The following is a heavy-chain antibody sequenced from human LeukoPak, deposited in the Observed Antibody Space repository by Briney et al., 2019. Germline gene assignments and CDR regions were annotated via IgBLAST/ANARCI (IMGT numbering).Heavy chain of an antibody. Sequence: GGSLRLSCAASGFIFSNYAMSWVRQAPGKGLEWVSAIVGRGSSTYYADSVKGRFTISRDNSKNTLYLQLNRLRAEDTAVYCCAKWGDYDILTGYYDSDYWGQGTLVTVSS. CDR2: IVGRGSST. CDR3: AKWGDYDILTGYYDSDY. J-gene: IGHJ4*02. D-gene: IGHD3-9*01. V-gene: IGHV3-23*01. CDR1: GFIFSNYA.